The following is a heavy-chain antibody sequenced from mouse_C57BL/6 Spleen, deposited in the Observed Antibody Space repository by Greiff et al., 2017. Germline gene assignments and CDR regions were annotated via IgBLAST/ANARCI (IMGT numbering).Heavy chain of an antibody. CDR3: ATVTRLLRAMDY. J-gene: IGHJ4*01. CDR2: IDPSDSYT. CDR1: GYTFTSYW. Sequence: VQLQQPGAELVMPGASVKLSCKASGYTFTSYWMHWVKQRPGQGLEWIGEIDPSDSYTNYNQKFKGKSTLTVDKSSSTADMQLSSLTSEDSAVYYCATVTRLLRAMDYWGQGTSVTVSS. D-gene: IGHD2-3*01. V-gene: IGHV1-69*01.